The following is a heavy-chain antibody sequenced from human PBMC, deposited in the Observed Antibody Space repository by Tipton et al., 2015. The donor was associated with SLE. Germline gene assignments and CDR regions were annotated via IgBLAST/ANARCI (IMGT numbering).Heavy chain of an antibody. CDR3: ASWDYYDSSGYYQGWFDP. D-gene: IGHD3-22*01. V-gene: IGHV4-39*07. Sequence: TLSLTCTVSGGSISSSSYYWGWVRQPPGKGLEWIGSIYYSGSTYYNPSLKSRVTISVDTSKNQFSLKLSSVTAADTAVYYCASWDYYDSSGYYQGWFDPLGQGTIVTVSA. CDR1: GGSISSSSYY. J-gene: IGHJ5*02. CDR2: IYYSGST.